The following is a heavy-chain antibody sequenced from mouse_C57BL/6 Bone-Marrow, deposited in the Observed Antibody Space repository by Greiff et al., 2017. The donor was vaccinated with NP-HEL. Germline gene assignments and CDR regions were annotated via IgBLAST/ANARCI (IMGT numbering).Heavy chain of an antibody. V-gene: IGHV5-12*01. CDR2: ISNGGGSN. Sequence: DVKLQESGGGLVQPGGSLKLSCAASGFTFSDYYMYWVRQTPEKRLEWVAYISNGGGSNYYPDTVKGRFTISRDNAKNTLYLQMSRLKSEDTAMYYCARSYYSWNYFDYWGQGTTLTVSS. CDR3: ARSYYSWNYFDY. J-gene: IGHJ2*01. CDR1: GFTFSDYY. D-gene: IGHD2-12*01.